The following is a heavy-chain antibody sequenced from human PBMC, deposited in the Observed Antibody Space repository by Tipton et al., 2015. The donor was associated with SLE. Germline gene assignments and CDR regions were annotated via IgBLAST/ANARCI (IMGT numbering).Heavy chain of an antibody. D-gene: IGHD1-7*01. V-gene: IGHV4-61*09. J-gene: IGHJ5*02. Sequence: TLSLTCTVSGGSISSGDYYWSWIRQPAGKGLEWIGYIYTSGSTNYNPSLKSRVTISVDTSKNQFSLKLSSVTAADTAVYYCARYWGVELGWFDPWGQVTLVSV. CDR1: GGSISSGDYY. CDR2: IYTSGST. CDR3: ARYWGVELGWFDP.